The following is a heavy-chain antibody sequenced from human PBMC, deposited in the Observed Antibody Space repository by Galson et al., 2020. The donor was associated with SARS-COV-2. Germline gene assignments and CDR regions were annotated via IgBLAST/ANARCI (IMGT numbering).Heavy chain of an antibody. Sequence: GESLKISCAASGFTFSDYYMNWVRQAPGKGLEWVSSISNSNTIYYADSVKGRFTISRDNAKNVLYLQMNSLRDEDTAVYYCARDRGGIGYSFDYWGQGTLVTVSS. CDR2: ISNSNTI. CDR1: GFTFSDYY. J-gene: IGHJ4*02. V-gene: IGHV3-48*02. CDR3: ARDRGGIGYSFDY. D-gene: IGHD3-10*01.